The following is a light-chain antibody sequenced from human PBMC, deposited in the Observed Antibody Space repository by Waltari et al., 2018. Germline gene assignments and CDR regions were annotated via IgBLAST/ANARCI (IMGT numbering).Light chain of an antibody. Sequence: DIVMTQSPDSLDVSLGERATINCKSSQSLLYNSNDKNYLAWYQQKPGQPPKLLIYWASTRHSGVPDRFSGSGSATDFTLTISSLQAEDVAVYYCQQYYSRRTFGQGTKVEIK. CDR3: QQYYSRRT. V-gene: IGKV4-1*01. CDR2: WAS. J-gene: IGKJ1*01. CDR1: QSLLYNSNDKNY.